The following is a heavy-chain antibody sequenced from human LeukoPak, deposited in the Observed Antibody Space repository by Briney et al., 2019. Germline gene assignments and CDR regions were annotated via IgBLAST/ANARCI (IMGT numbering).Heavy chain of an antibody. CDR1: GFTFSSYA. CDR3: AKGQGGGWYPYYYGMDV. V-gene: IGHV3-23*01. D-gene: IGHD6-19*01. Sequence: GGSLRLSCAASGFTFSSYAMSWVRQAPGKGREWVSAISGSGGSTYYADSVKGRFIISRDNSKNTVHLQMNSLRVEDTAVYYCAKGQGGGWYPYYYGMDVWGQGTTVTVSS. J-gene: IGHJ6*02. CDR2: ISGSGGST.